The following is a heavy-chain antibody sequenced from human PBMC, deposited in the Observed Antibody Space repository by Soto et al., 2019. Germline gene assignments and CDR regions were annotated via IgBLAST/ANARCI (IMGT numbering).Heavy chain of an antibody. D-gene: IGHD1-7*01. V-gene: IGHV1-18*01. J-gene: IGHJ3*02. CDR1: GYTFTSYG. CDR3: AREVDITGTTSPDAFDI. CDR2: ISAYNGNT. Sequence: ASVKVSCKASGYTFTSYGISWVRQAPGQGLEWMGWISAYNGNTNYAQKLQGRVTMTTDTSTSTAYMELRSLGSDDTAVYYCAREVDITGTTSPDAFDIWGQGTMVTVSS.